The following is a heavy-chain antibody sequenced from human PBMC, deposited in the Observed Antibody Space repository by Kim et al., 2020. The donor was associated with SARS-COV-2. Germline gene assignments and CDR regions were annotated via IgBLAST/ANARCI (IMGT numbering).Heavy chain of an antibody. D-gene: IGHD3-3*01. CDR1: GYTFTGYY. CDR2: INPNSGGT. J-gene: IGHJ4*02. Sequence: ASVKVSCKASGYTFTGYYMHWVRQAPGQGLEWMGWINPNSGGTNYAQKFQGRVTMTRDTSISTAYMELSRLRSDDTAVYYCARDGNFWSGYSEQDYWGQGTLVTVSS. V-gene: IGHV1-2*02. CDR3: ARDGNFWSGYSEQDY.